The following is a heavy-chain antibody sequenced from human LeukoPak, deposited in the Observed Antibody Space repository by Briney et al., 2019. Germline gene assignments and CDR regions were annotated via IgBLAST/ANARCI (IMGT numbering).Heavy chain of an antibody. CDR3: ARGLDDYGGSLSYYYYYMDV. V-gene: IGHV4-59*01. CDR2: IYYSGST. J-gene: IGHJ6*03. D-gene: IGHD4-23*01. Sequence: SETLSLTCTVSGGSISSYYWSWIRQPPGKGLEWIGYIYYSGSTNHNPSLKSRVTISVDTTKNQFSLKLSSVTAADTAVYYCARGLDDYGGSLSYYYYYMDVWGKGTTVTVSS. CDR1: GGSISSYY.